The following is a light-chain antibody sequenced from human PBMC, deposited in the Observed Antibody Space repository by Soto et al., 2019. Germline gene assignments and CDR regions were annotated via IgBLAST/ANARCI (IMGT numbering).Light chain of an antibody. Sequence: DIQMTQSPSSVSSSVGDRVTITCRASQDIRTWLAWYQQKPGKAPILLIYGASTLHSGVPSRFSVSRSGTDFTLTISSLQPEDFATYYCQQTNSFPLTFGGGTKVEIK. V-gene: IGKV1-12*01. CDR2: GAS. CDR1: QDIRTW. J-gene: IGKJ4*01. CDR3: QQTNSFPLT.